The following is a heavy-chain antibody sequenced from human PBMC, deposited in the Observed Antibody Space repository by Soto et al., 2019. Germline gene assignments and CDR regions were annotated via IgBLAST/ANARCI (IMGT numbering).Heavy chain of an antibody. CDR1: GGSISSGGYY. Sequence: QVQLQESGPGLVKPSQTLSLTCTVSGGSISSGGYYWSWIRQHPGKGLEWIGYIYYSGSTYYNPSLTSRVTISVDTSKNQFSLKLSSVTAADTAVYYCARDSPGYYYYGMDVWGQGTPVTVSS. CDR2: IYYSGST. CDR3: ARDSPGYYYYGMDV. J-gene: IGHJ6*02. V-gene: IGHV4-31*03.